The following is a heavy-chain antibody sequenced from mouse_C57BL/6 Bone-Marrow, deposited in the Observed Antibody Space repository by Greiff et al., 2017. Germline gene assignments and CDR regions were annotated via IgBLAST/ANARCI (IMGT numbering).Heavy chain of an antibody. CDR1: GYTFTSYW. J-gene: IGHJ4*01. Sequence: QVQLQQPGAELVKPGASVTLSCKASGYTFTSYWLPWVKQRPGQGLEWIGLIHPNSGCTNYNATFKSKDTLTVDKSSSTAYRQRSSLTSEDSAVYDGARGYKSVGDDWGQGNSVTVSS. D-gene: IGHD1-3*01. CDR2: IHPNSGCT. CDR3: ARGYKSVGDD. V-gene: IGHV1-64*01.